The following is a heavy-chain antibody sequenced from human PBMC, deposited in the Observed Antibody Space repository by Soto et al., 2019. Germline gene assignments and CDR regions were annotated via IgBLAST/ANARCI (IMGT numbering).Heavy chain of an antibody. Sequence: TLSLTCTVSAASITGGGYFWPWVRQHPARGLEWIGYIYYSGHDHYNPSLESRVTISVDTSNNQFSLKLSSMTAADTAVYYFARGHYQFYAMDVWGQRTPVTVSS. V-gene: IGHV4-31*03. CDR3: ARGHYQFYAMDV. CDR1: AASITGGGYF. J-gene: IGHJ6*02. CDR2: IYYSGHD.